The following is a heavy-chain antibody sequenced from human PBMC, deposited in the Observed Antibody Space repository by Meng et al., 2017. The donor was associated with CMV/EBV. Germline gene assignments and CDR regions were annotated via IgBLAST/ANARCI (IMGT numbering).Heavy chain of an antibody. CDR2: INANSGGT. Sequence: ASVKVSCKASGYTFTGYYMHWVRQAPGQGLEWMGWINANSGGTNSAVKFQGRVTMTRDTSITTAYMELSRLRSDDTAVYYCARVTDFWSTPWGFDPWGQGTLVTVSS. D-gene: IGHD3-3*01. J-gene: IGHJ5*01. V-gene: IGHV1-2*02. CDR3: ARVTDFWSTPWGFDP. CDR1: GYTFTGYY.